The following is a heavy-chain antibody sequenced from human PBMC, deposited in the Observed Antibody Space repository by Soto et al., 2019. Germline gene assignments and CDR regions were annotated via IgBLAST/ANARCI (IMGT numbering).Heavy chain of an antibody. D-gene: IGHD4-4*01. Sequence: QVQLQQWGAGLLKPSETLSLTCAVYGGSFSGYYWSWIRQPPGKGLEWIGEINHSGSTNYNPSLKRRATISVDTSKNQFSLKLSSVTAADTAVYYCARVQRRSNLPDYWGQGTLVTVSS. CDR2: INHSGST. V-gene: IGHV4-34*01. CDR3: ARVQRRSNLPDY. J-gene: IGHJ4*02. CDR1: GGSFSGYY.